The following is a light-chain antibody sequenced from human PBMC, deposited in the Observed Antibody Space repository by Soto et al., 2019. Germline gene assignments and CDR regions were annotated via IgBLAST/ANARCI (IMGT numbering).Light chain of an antibody. V-gene: IGKV3-15*01. J-gene: IGKJ4*01. CDR3: QQYNNWPRAT. Sequence: EIVMTQSPATLSVSPGERATLSCRASQSISSNVAWYEQEPGQATRLLMFRTSSRATGFPARFSGSGSGTEFNLTISSLQSEGFGVYYCQQYNNWPRATFGGGTKG. CDR2: RTS. CDR1: QSISSN.